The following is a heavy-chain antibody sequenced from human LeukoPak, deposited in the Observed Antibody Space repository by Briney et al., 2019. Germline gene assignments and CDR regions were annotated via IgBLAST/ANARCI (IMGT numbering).Heavy chain of an antibody. J-gene: IGHJ4*02. D-gene: IGHD2-15*01. CDR1: GGSISSYY. Sequence: SETLSLTCTVSGGSISSYYWSWIRQPPGKGLEWIGEINHSGSTNYNPSLKSRVTISVDTSKNQFSLKLSSVTAADTAVYYCARGPGCSGGSCYSPIRYWGQGTLVTVSS. V-gene: IGHV4-34*01. CDR2: INHSGST. CDR3: ARGPGCSGGSCYSPIRY.